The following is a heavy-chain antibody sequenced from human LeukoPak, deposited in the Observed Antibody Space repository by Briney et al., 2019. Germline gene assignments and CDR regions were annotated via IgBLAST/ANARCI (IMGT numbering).Heavy chain of an antibody. CDR2: FDPEDGET. V-gene: IGHV1-24*01. CDR3: ATGGTLYYDILTGYHWENWFDP. Sequence: ASVKVSCKVSGYTLTELSMHWVRQAPGKGLEWMGGFDPEDGETIYAQKFQGRVTMTEDTSTDTAYMELSSLRSEDTAVHYCATGGTLYYDILTGYHWENWFDPWGQGTLVTVSS. J-gene: IGHJ5*02. CDR1: GYTLTELS. D-gene: IGHD3-9*01.